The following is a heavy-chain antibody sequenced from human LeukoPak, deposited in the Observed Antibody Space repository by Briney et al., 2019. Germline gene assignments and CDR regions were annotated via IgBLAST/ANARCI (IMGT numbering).Heavy chain of an antibody. CDR2: ISGSGGST. CDR1: GFTFTNYA. D-gene: IGHD3-3*01. J-gene: IGHJ4*02. Sequence: GGSLRLSCAPSGFTFTNYAMSWVRQAPGKGLEWVSAISGSGGSTYYADSVKGRFTISRDNSKNTLYLQMNSLRAEDRAVYYCAKATLRLRFLEWLLDYFDYWGQGTLVTVSS. CDR3: AKATLRLRFLEWLLDYFDY. V-gene: IGHV3-23*01.